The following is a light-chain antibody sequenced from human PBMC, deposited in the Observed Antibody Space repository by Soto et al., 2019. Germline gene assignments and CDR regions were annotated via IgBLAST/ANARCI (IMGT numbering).Light chain of an antibody. CDR3: QQSYSTPPIT. CDR2: AAS. CDR1: QSISSY. V-gene: IGKV1-39*01. J-gene: IGKJ5*01. Sequence: IQMTQSPSSLSASVGDRVTITCRASQSISSYLNWYQQKPGKAPKLLIYAASSLQSGVPSRFSGSGSGTDFTLTISSLQPDDFATYYCQQSYSTPPITFGQGTRLEIK.